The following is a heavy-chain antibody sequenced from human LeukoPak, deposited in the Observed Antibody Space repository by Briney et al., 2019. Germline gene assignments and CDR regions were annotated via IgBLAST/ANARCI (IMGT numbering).Heavy chain of an antibody. CDR2: INSDGSST. J-gene: IGHJ5*02. CDR3: ARDRSNVAATDGWFDP. CDR1: GFTFENYG. Sequence: PGGSLRLSCAASGFTFENYGMSWVRQAPGKGLVWISHINSDGSSTTYADSVKGRFTISRDNAKNSLYLQLSSLRAEDTAFYYCARDRSNVAATDGWFDPWGQGTLVTVSS. V-gene: IGHV3-74*01. D-gene: IGHD6-13*01.